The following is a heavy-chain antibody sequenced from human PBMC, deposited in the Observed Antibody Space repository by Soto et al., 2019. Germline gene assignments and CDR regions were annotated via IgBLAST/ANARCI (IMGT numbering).Heavy chain of an antibody. J-gene: IGHJ6*02. D-gene: IGHD1-26*01. V-gene: IGHV3-74*01. Sequence: GGSLRLSCAASGFTFSSYWMHWVRQAPGKGLVWVSRINSDGSSTSYADSVKGRFTISRDNAKNTLYLQMNSLRAEDTAVYYCARDEGLFGSDGSGYYYGMDVWGHGTTVTFSS. CDR2: INSDGSST. CDR3: ARDEGLFGSDGSGYYYGMDV. CDR1: GFTFSSYW.